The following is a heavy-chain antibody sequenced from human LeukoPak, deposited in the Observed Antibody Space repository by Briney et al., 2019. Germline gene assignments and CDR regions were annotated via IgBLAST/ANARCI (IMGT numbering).Heavy chain of an antibody. CDR2: IKTETDGETT. V-gene: IGHV3-15*01. J-gene: IGHJ6*04. CDR1: GFAFRSAW. Sequence: PGGSLRLSCAASGFAFRSAWMSWVRQAPGKGLEWVGRIKTETDGETTDFAAPVKGRFTISRDDSSNTLYLQMSSLKTEDTAVYFCTTQALLYYGLDVWGKGTTVTVSS. D-gene: IGHD2-15*01. CDR3: TTQALLYYGLDV.